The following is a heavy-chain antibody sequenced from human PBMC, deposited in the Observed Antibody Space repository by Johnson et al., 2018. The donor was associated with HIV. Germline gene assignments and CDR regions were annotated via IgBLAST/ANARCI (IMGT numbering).Heavy chain of an antibody. Sequence: QVQLVESGGGVVQPGGSLRLSCAASGLTFSSYGMHWVRQAPGKGLEWVAVISYDGSNKYYADSVKGRFTISRDNSKNRLYLQMNSLRAEDTAVYYCARELPGGDAFDIWGQGTMVTVSS. CDR3: ARELPGGDAFDI. CDR1: GLTFSSYG. V-gene: IGHV3-30*19. J-gene: IGHJ3*02. CDR2: ISYDGSNK. D-gene: IGHD2-15*01.